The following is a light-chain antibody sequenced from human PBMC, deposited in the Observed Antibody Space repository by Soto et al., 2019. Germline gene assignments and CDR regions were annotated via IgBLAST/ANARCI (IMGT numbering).Light chain of an antibody. CDR2: EVT. V-gene: IGLV2-23*02. CDR1: SSDVGRYNF. J-gene: IGLJ1*01. CDR3: CSDAGSGTYV. Sequence: QSALTQPASVSGSPGQSITISCTGTSSDVGRYNFVSWYQQYPGKVPRVTIYEVTKRPSGVSNRFSGSKSGNTAFLTISGLQAEDEADYYCCSDAGSGTYVFGTGTKLTVL.